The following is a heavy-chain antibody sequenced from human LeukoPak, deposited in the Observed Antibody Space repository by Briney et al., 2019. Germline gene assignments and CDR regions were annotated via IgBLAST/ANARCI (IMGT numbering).Heavy chain of an antibody. D-gene: IGHD1-1*01. J-gene: IGHJ6*03. Sequence: GASVKVSCRVSRYILTELSIHWVRQAPGKGLEWMGSFDPENAKTMSAQTFQGRVTMTGDTSTHTAYMELRSLRSDDTAIYYCVIMSHTVVPTARIYYYMDIWGTGTTVIVSS. CDR1: RYILTELS. CDR2: FDPENAKT. V-gene: IGHV1-24*01. CDR3: VIMSHTVVPTARIYYYMDI.